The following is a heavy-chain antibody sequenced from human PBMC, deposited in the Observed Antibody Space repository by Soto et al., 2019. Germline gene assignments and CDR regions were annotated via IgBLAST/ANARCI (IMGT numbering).Heavy chain of an antibody. CDR1: GFTFSSYA. CDR2: ISGSGGST. J-gene: IGHJ4*02. V-gene: IGHV3-23*01. Sequence: GESLKISCAASGFTFSSYAMSWVRQAPGKGLEWVSAISGSGGSTYYADSVKGRFTISRDNSKNTLYLQMNSLRAEDTAVYYCARDTVPRKKQWPLYYFDYWGQGTLVTVSS. CDR3: ARDTVPRKKQWPLYYFDY. D-gene: IGHD6-19*01.